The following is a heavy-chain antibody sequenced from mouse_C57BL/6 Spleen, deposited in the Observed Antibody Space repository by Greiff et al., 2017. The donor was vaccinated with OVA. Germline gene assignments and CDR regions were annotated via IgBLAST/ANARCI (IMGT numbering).Heavy chain of an antibody. D-gene: IGHD2-4*01. J-gene: IGHJ4*01. V-gene: IGHV1-52*01. CDR3: AREGLRHAMDY. Sequence: VQLQQPGAELVRPGSSVKLSCKASGYTFTSYWMHWVKQRPIQGLEWIGNIDPSDSETHYNQKFKDKATLTVDKSSSTAYMQLSSLTSEDSAVYYCAREGLRHAMDYWGQGTSVTVSS. CDR2: IDPSDSET. CDR1: GYTFTSYW.